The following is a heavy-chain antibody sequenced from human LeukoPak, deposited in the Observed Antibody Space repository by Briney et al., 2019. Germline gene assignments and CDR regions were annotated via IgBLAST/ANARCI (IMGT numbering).Heavy chain of an antibody. V-gene: IGHV3-7*03. CDR3: VRGVYGANVGYYNY. CDR1: GFIFDDYA. CDR2: IKQDGSEK. D-gene: IGHD5/OR15-5a*01. J-gene: IGHJ4*02. Sequence: GGSLRLSCAAPGFIFDDYAIHWVRHAPGKGLEWVANIKQDGSEKHYVDSVKGRFTISRENAKNSQFLQMNSLRDEDTAVYYCVRGVYGANVGYYNYWGQGTLVTVSS.